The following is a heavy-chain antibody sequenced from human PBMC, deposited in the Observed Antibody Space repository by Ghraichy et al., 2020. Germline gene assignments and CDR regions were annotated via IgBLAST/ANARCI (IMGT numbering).Heavy chain of an antibody. V-gene: IGHV1-18*04. CDR3: ARDVKGRSITRSGLDY. CDR2: ISAYNGNT. Sequence: ASVKVSCKASGYTFTSYGISWVRQAPGQGLEWMGWISAYNGNTNYAQKLQGRVTMTTDTSTSTAYMELRSLRSDDTAVYYCARDVKGRSITRSGLDYWGQGTLVTVSS. J-gene: IGHJ4*02. D-gene: IGHD1-14*01. CDR1: GYTFTSYG.